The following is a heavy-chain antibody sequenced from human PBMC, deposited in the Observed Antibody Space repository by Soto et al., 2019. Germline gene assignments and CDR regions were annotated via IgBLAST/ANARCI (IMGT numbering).Heavy chain of an antibody. CDR2: VYYTGNT. CDR1: GGASTSSS. Sequence: SETLSRTGTLGGGASTSSSWNWMRQAPGKGLEWIGCVYYTGNTNYNPSLKSRVTMSLDTSKNQFSLKLSSVTAADTAVYYCARRVQTNPVITQDNWFAPWGQGTRVT. CDR3: ARRVQTNPVITQDNWFAP. V-gene: IGHV4-59*08. D-gene: IGHD3-10*01. J-gene: IGHJ5*02.